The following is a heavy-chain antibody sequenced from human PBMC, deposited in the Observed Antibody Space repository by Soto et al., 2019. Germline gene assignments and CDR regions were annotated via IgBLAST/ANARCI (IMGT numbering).Heavy chain of an antibody. D-gene: IGHD3-22*01. V-gene: IGHV1-18*04. CDR2: ISAYNGNT. CDR3: ARDTVYYDSSGSIFDY. Sequence: ASVKVSCKASGYTFTSYGISWVRQAPGQGLEWMGWISAYNGNTNYAQKLQGRVTMTTDTSTSTAYMELRSLRSDDTAVYYCARDTVYYDSSGSIFDYWGQGTLVNVSS. J-gene: IGHJ4*02. CDR1: GYTFTSYG.